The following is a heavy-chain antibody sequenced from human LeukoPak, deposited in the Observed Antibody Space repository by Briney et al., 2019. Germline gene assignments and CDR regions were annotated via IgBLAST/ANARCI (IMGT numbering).Heavy chain of an antibody. D-gene: IGHD6-6*01. J-gene: IGHJ4*02. CDR1: GFTFSSYE. CDR3: ARAGMQLVPEFYYFDY. CDR2: ISSSGSTI. Sequence: GGSLRLSCAASGFTFSSYEMNWVRQAPGKGLEWVSYISSSGSTIYYADSVKGRFTISRDNAKNSLYLQMNSLRAEDTAVYYCARAGMQLVPEFYYFDYWGQGTLVTVSS. V-gene: IGHV3-48*03.